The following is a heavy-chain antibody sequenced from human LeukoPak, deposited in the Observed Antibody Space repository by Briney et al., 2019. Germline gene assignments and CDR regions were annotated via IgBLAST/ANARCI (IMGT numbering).Heavy chain of an antibody. CDR2: ISYDGSNK. J-gene: IGHJ5*02. CDR3: ARDLGGYYYGSGSYYKDNWFDP. Sequence: GRPLRLSCAASGFTFSSYAMHWVRQAPGKGLEWVAVISYDGSNKYYADSVKGRFTISRDNSKNTLYLQMNSLRAEDTAVYYCARDLGGYYYGSGSYYKDNWFDPWGQGTLVTVSS. V-gene: IGHV3-30*04. D-gene: IGHD3-10*01. CDR1: GFTFSSYA.